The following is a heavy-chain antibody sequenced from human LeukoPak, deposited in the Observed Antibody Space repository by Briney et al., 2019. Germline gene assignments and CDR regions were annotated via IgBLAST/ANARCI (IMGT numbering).Heavy chain of an antibody. J-gene: IGHJ4*02. CDR2: IYSSGST. CDR3: ARLGQGGSPWFDY. Sequence: SETLSLTCTVSGGSISTSTFYWAWIRQPPGKGLEWIGYIYSSGSTNYNPSLKSRVTISVDTSKNQFSLKLSSVTAADTALYYCARLGQGGSPWFDYWGQGTLVTVSS. V-gene: IGHV4-61*05. D-gene: IGHD1-26*01. CDR1: GGSISTSTFY.